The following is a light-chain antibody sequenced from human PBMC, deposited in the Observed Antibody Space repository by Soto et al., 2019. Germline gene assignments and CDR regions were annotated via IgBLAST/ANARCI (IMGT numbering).Light chain of an antibody. V-gene: IGKV3-15*01. CDR1: QSVSSK. CDR2: DTS. CDR3: QHYVTWPLT. Sequence: EIVMTQSPATLSVSPGERATLSCRASQSVSSKLAWYQQKPGQTPRLLIYDTSIRATGVPARFSGSRSGAEFTLTISSLQSEDFAVYYCQHYVTWPLTFGGGTKVDIK. J-gene: IGKJ4*01.